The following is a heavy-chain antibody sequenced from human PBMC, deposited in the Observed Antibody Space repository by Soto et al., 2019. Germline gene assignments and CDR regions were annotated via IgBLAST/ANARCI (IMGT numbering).Heavy chain of an antibody. CDR1: GYTFTGYY. Sequence: GASVKVSCKASGYTFTGYYMHWVRQAPGQGLEWMGWINPNSGGTNYAQKFQGWVTMTGDTSISTAYMELSRLRSDDTAVYYCARVRSVTYSGYDDYYYGMDVWGQGTTVTVSS. CDR3: ARVRSVTYSGYDDYYYGMDV. CDR2: INPNSGGT. D-gene: IGHD5-12*01. J-gene: IGHJ6*02. V-gene: IGHV1-2*04.